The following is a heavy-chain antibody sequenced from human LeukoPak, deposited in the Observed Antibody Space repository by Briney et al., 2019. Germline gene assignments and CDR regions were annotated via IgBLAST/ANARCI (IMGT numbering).Heavy chain of an antibody. Sequence: SETPSLTCTVSGGSISSSSYYWGWIRQPPGKGLEWIGSIYYSGSTYYNPSLKSRVTISVDTSKNQFSLKLSSVTAADTAVYCCAGVLRFLEWLSRPNWFDPWGQGTLVTVSS. V-gene: IGHV4-39*05. J-gene: IGHJ5*02. CDR2: IYYSGST. CDR1: GGSISSSSYY. D-gene: IGHD3-3*01. CDR3: AGVLRFLEWLSRPNWFDP.